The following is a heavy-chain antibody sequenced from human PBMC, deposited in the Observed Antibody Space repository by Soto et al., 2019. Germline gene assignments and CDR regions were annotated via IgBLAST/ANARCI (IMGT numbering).Heavy chain of an antibody. CDR1: GFTFSGSA. CDR3: SRQGDSSADYYYYDMDV. V-gene: IGHV3-73*01. D-gene: IGHD6-19*01. J-gene: IGHJ6*03. Sequence: EVQLVESGGGLVQPGGSLKLSCAASGFTFSGSAIHWVRQASGKGLEWVGRIRSNANNYATAYAASVKGRFTISRDDSKSTAYLQMNSLKTEDTALYYCSRQGDSSADYYYYDMDVWGKGTTVTVSS. CDR2: IRSNANNYAT.